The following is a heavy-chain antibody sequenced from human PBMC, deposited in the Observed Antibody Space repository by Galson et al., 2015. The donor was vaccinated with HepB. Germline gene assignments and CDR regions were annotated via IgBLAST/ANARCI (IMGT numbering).Heavy chain of an antibody. CDR3: ARDGRAGQWLAPGYYGMDV. Sequence: SLRLSCAASGFTFSSYWMSWVRQAPGKGLEWVANIKQDGSEKYYVDSVKGRFTISRDNAKNSLYLQMNSLRAEDTAVYYCARDGRAGQWLAPGYYGMDVWGQGTTVTVSS. D-gene: IGHD6-19*01. CDR1: GFTFSSYW. J-gene: IGHJ6*02. CDR2: IKQDGSEK. V-gene: IGHV3-7*03.